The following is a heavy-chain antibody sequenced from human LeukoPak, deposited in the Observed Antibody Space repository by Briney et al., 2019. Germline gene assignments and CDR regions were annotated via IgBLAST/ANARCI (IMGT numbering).Heavy chain of an antibody. CDR2: INHSGST. CDR1: GGSFSGYY. Sequence: PSETLSLTCAVYGGSFSGYYWSWIRQPPGKGLEWIGEINHSGSTNYNPSLKSRVTISVDTSKNQFSLKLSSVTAADTAVYYCARSGDYGDYGRNYYYYGMDVWGKGTTVTVSS. CDR3: ARSGDYGDYGRNYYYYGMDV. D-gene: IGHD4-17*01. V-gene: IGHV4-34*01. J-gene: IGHJ6*04.